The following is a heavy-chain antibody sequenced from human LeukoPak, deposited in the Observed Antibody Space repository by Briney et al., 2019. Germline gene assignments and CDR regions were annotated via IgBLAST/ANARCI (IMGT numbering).Heavy chain of an antibody. J-gene: IGHJ3*02. CDR2: IKSDGSST. V-gene: IGHV3-74*01. CDR1: GFSFSSYW. D-gene: IGHD2-8*01. Sequence: PGGSLRLSCAASGFSFSSYWLHWVRQAPGKGLVWVSHIKSDGSSTSYADSVKGRFTISRDNAKNTLYLQMNSLRVEDAAVYYCATVGGVSGRAFDMWGKGTVVTVSS. CDR3: ATVGGVSGRAFDM.